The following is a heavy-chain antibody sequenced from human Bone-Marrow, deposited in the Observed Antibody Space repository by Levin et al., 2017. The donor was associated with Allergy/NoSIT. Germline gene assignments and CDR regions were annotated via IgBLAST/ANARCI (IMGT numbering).Heavy chain of an antibody. V-gene: IGHV3-15*01. J-gene: IGHJ3*02. CDR1: GFTFSNAW. CDR3: TTSPSGGSCYDVGFDI. Sequence: PGGSLRLSCAASGFTFSNAWMSWVRQAPGKGLEWVGRIKSKTDGGTTDYAAPVKGRFTISRDDSKNTLYLQMNSLKTEDTAVYYCTTSPSGGSCYDVGFDIWGQGTMVTVSS. CDR2: IKSKTDGGTT. D-gene: IGHD2-15*01.